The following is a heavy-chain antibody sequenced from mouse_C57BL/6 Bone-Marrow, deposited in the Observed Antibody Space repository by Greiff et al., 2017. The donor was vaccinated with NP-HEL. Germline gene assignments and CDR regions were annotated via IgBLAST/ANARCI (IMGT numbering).Heavy chain of an antibody. CDR1: GYTFTDYN. CDR2: INPNNGGT. CDR3: AITTVVAYWYFDV. D-gene: IGHD1-1*01. V-gene: IGHV1-22*01. J-gene: IGHJ1*03. Sequence: VQLQQSGPELVKPGASVKMSCKASGYTFTDYNMHWVKQSHGKSLEWIGYINPNNGGTSYNQKFKVKATLTVNKSSSTAYMELRSLTSEDSAVYYCAITTVVAYWYFDVWGTGTTVTVSS.